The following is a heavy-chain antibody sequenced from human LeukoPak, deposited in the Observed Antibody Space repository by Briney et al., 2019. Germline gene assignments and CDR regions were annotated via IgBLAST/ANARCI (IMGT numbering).Heavy chain of an antibody. CDR1: GGSFRGYY. CDR2: INHSGST. V-gene: IGHV4-34*01. J-gene: IGHJ4*02. Sequence: SETLSLTCAVYGGSFRGYYWSWIRQTPGKGLEWIGEINHSGSTNYNPSLKSRVTISVDTSKNQFSLKLSSVTAADTAVYYCARGLWVVATIFGYWGQGTLVTVSS. CDR3: ARGLWVVATIFGY. D-gene: IGHD5-12*01.